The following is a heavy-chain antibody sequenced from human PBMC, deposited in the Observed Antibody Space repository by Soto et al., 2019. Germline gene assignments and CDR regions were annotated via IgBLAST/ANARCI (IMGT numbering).Heavy chain of an antibody. CDR1: GFTFSDHY. CDR3: VRVGSGYNYDY. CDR2: SRNKANSYTT. Sequence: GGSLRLSCAASGFTFSDHYMDWVRQAPGKGLEWVGRSRNKANSYTTEYAASVKGRFTISRDDSLYLQMNSLKTEDTAVYYCVRVGSGYNYDYWGQGTLVTVSS. D-gene: IGHD5-18*01. J-gene: IGHJ4*02. V-gene: IGHV3-72*01.